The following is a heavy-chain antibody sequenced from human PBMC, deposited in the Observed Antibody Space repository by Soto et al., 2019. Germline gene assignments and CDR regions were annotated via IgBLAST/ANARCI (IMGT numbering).Heavy chain of an antibody. J-gene: IGHJ6*02. Sequence: GGSLRLSCAASGFTLSSYAMSWVRQAPGKGLEWVSAISGSGGSTYYADSVKGRFTISRDNSKNTLYLQMNSLRAEDTAVYYCAKDAVPAARAYHHYYYYYGMDVWGQGTTVTVSS. D-gene: IGHD2-2*01. CDR3: AKDAVPAARAYHHYYYYYGMDV. CDR2: ISGSGGST. CDR1: GFTLSSYA. V-gene: IGHV3-23*01.